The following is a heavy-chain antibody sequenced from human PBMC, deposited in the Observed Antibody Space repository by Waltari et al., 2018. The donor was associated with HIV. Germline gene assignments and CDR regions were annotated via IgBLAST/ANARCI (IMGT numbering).Heavy chain of an antibody. CDR3: AGFRKSSILTGYPSYAMDV. V-gene: IGHV4-4*02. CDR1: GGSISSSNW. J-gene: IGHJ6*02. CDR2: IYHSGST. Sequence: QVQLQESGPGLVKPSGTLSLTCAVSGGSISSSNWWSWVRQPQGKGLEWSGEIYHSGSTNDNPSLKSRFTISVDKSKNQFSLKLSAVTAADTALYYCAGFRKSSILTGYPSYAMDVWGQGTTVTVSS. D-gene: IGHD3-9*01.